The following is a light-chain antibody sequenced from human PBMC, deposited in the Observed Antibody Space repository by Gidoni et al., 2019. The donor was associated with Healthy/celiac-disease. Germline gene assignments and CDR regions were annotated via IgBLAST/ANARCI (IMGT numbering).Light chain of an antibody. CDR2: DAS. CDR3: QQYYNLPVT. Sequence: DIQMPQSPSSLSASVGDSVPITCQASQDISNYLNWYQQKPGKAPKPMIYDASNLETGVPSRIRGSGSGTDFTFTISSLQPEEIAAYYCQQYYNLPVTFGQGTRLEIK. J-gene: IGKJ5*01. CDR1: QDISNY. V-gene: IGKV1-33*01.